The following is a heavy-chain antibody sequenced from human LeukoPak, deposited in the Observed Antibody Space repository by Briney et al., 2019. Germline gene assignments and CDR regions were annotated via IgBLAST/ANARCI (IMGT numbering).Heavy chain of an antibody. CDR2: ISPSGASV. CDR3: ARDFTGESGYSGY. CDR1: GFTFSSYT. D-gene: IGHD5-12*01. Sequence: GGSLRLSCAASGFTFSSYTMNWVRQAPGKGLEWVSSISPSGASVWHADSVKGRFTISRDAATYSVYLQMNSLGADDTAVYYCARDFTGESGYSGYWGRGTLVTASS. V-gene: IGHV3-21*01. J-gene: IGHJ4*02.